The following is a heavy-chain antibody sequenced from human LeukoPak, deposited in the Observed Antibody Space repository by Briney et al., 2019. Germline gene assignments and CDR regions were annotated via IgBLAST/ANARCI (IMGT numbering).Heavy chain of an antibody. D-gene: IGHD6-19*01. CDR2: IIPIFGTA. J-gene: IGHJ4*02. V-gene: IGHV1-69*06. CDR1: GGTFSSYA. CDR3: ASLYSSGWYYFDY. Sequence: PVKVSCKASGGTFSSYAIGWVRQAPGQGLEWMGGIIPIFGTANYAQKFQGRVTITADKSTSTAYMELSSLRSEDTAVYYCASLYSSGWYYFDYWGQGTLVTVSS.